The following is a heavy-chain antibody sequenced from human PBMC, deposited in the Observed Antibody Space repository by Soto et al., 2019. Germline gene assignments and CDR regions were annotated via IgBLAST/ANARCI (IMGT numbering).Heavy chain of an antibody. CDR3: AKTATTYNNFDF. J-gene: IGHJ4*02. CDR1: GFTFSTYA. Sequence: GGSLRLSCAASGFTFSTYAMSWVRQAPGKGLEWVSAISGPGDTTYYADSVVKGRFTISRDNSKNTLYLQMNSLRAEDTAVYYCAKTATTYNNFDFWGQGTLVTVSS. V-gene: IGHV3-23*01. CDR2: ISGPGDTT. D-gene: IGHD4-17*01.